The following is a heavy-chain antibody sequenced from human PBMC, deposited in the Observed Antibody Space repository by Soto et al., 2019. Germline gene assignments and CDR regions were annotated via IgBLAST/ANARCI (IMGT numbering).Heavy chain of an antibody. V-gene: IGHV3-30-3*01. CDR2: ISYDGSNK. CDR3: ARDGFIGYGTDV. D-gene: IGHD3-16*02. Sequence: ESGGGVVQPGRSLRLSCAASGFTFSSYAMHWVRQAPGKGLEWVAVISYDGSNKYYADSVKGRFTISRDNSKNTLYLQMNSLRAEDTAVYYCARDGFIGYGTDVWGQGTTVTVSS. CDR1: GFTFSSYA. J-gene: IGHJ6*02.